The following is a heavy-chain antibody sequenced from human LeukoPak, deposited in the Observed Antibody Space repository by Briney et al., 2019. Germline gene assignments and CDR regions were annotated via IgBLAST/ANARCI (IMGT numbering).Heavy chain of an antibody. J-gene: IGHJ4*02. V-gene: IGHV3-21*01. D-gene: IGHD3-10*01. CDR2: IGSSSSYI. Sequence: GGSLRLSCAASGFTFSSYSMNWVRQAPGKGLEWISSIGSSSSYIYYADSVKGRFTISRDNAKNSLYLQMNSLRAEDTAVYYCARAGPTMVRGVGYDYWGQGTLVTVSS. CDR3: ARAGPTMVRGVGYDY. CDR1: GFTFSSYS.